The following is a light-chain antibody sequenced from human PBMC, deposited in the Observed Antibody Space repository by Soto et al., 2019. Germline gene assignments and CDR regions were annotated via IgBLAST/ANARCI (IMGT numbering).Light chain of an antibody. CDR2: DTS. CDR1: QTVSSK. CDR3: HQRKSWPRT. V-gene: IGKV3-11*01. J-gene: IGKJ1*01. Sequence: ELVLTQSQATLSLSPVERAPLSCRASQTVSSKLARYQHKPGQAPRLLIYDTSNRATGIPARFSGSGSGTDFTLTISSLEPEDFAVYYCHQRKSWPRTFGQGTKVDNK.